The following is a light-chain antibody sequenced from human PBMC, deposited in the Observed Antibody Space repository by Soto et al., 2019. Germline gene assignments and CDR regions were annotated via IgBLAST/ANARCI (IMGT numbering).Light chain of an antibody. Sequence: QSALTQPASVSGSPGQSITISCTGSRSDVGSYNLVSWYQQYPGKAPKLIIYEANKRPSGVSNRFSGPRSANTASLTISGLQAEDEADYYCCSYAGSNTVVFGGGTKVTVL. J-gene: IGLJ2*01. CDR1: RSDVGSYNL. CDR3: CSYAGSNTVV. CDR2: EAN. V-gene: IGLV2-23*01.